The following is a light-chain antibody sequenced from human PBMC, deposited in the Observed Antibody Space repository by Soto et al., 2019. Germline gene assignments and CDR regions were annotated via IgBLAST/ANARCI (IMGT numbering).Light chain of an antibody. CDR1: QSISSW. J-gene: IGKJ2*01. CDR3: QQYNSYPYT. V-gene: IGKV1-5*01. Sequence: DIQMTQSPSTLSASVGDRVTITCRASQSISSWLAWYQQKPGKAPKLLIYDASSLESGVPSRFSGSGSGTDFTLTISSLQPDGFAAFYCQQYNSYPYTFGQGTKLEIK. CDR2: DAS.